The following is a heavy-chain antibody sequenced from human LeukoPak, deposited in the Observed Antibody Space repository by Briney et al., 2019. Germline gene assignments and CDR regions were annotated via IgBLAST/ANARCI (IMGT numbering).Heavy chain of an antibody. CDR2: IYYGGST. Sequence: PSETLSLTCTVSGXSISSNTDYWDWIRQPPGKGLECIGSIYYGGSTYYNPSLKSRVIISVDTSKNQFSLKLSSVTAADTAVYYCARAYYYASSAFDIWGQGTMVTVSS. D-gene: IGHD3-22*01. V-gene: IGHV4-39*01. J-gene: IGHJ3*02. CDR3: ARAYYYASSAFDI. CDR1: GXSISSNTDY.